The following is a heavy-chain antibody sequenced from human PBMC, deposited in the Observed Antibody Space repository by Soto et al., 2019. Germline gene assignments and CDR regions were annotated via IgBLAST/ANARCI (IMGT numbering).Heavy chain of an antibody. D-gene: IGHD6-13*01. CDR3: AKDRSFIAAAVSN. CDR1: GVTLSSYA. Sequence: XGSLRLSCAASGVTLSSYAMSWVRQAPGKGLEWVSAIIGSGGSTYYADSVKGRFTISRDNSKNTLYLQMNSLRAEDTAVYYCAKDRSFIAAAVSNSGQGTLVTVSS. J-gene: IGHJ4*02. CDR2: IIGSGGST. V-gene: IGHV3-23*01.